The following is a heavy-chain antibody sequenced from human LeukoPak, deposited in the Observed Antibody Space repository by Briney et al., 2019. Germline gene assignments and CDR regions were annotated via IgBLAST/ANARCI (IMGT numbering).Heavy chain of an antibody. J-gene: IGHJ4*02. V-gene: IGHV1-8*03. CDR2: MNPKNGNT. CDR1: GGTFSSYA. Sequence: ASVKVSCKASGGTFSSYAINWVRQATGQGLEWMGWMNPKNGNTVYAQRFQGRVTFSRDTSKTTAYMELSSLRSDDTAIYYCARETTTNDGVFDFWGQGSLVIVSS. CDR3: ARETTTNDGVFDF. D-gene: IGHD1-1*01.